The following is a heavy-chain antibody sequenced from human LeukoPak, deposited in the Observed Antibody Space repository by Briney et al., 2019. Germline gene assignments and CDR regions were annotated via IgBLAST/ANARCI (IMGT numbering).Heavy chain of an antibody. D-gene: IGHD1-26*01. Sequence: SETLSLTCTVSGGSINSYYWNWIRQPPGKGLEWIGYIYYSGSTSYNPSLQSRVTISVDTSKNQFSLKLSSVTAADTAVYYCSRESGAFSPFGYWGQGTLVTVSS. CDR3: SRESGAFSPFGY. CDR2: IYYSGST. CDR1: GGSINSYY. V-gene: IGHV4-59*01. J-gene: IGHJ4*02.